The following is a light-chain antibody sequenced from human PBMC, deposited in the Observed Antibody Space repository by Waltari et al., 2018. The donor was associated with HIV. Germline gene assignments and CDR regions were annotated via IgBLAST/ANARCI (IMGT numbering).Light chain of an antibody. CDR2: EVS. Sequence: SALTQPASVSGSPAQSIPILCTGLSSDVGGYNYVPWYQHHPGKVPKLMIYEVSNRPSGVSNRFSGSKSGNTASLTISGLQAEDEADYYCTSYTTSTTVIFGGGTKLTVL. V-gene: IGLV2-14*01. CDR3: TSYTTSTTVI. J-gene: IGLJ2*01. CDR1: SSDVGGYNY.